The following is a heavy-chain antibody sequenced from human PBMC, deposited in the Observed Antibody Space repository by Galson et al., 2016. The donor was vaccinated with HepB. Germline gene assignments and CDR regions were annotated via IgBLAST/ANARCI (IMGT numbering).Heavy chain of an antibody. CDR2: TYYRSKWYN. J-gene: IGHJ5*02. Sequence: CAISGDSVSSHSAAWTWIRQSPLRGLEWLGRTYYRSKWYNDYAVSVKSRISIHPDTSKNQFSLQLNSVTPEDTAVYYCARVRCSTFRCHNWFDPWGQGALVTVSS. D-gene: IGHD2/OR15-2a*01. V-gene: IGHV6-1*01. CDR3: ARVRCSTFRCHNWFDP. CDR1: GDSVSSHSAA.